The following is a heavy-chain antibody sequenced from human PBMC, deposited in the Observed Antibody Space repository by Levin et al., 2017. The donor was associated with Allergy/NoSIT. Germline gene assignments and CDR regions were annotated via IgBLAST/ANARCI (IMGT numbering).Heavy chain of an antibody. CDR1: GGSISSGGYY. CDR2: IYYSGST. CDR3: ARDTGYSGYDLTMYWYFDR. V-gene: IGHV4-31*03. D-gene: IGHD5-12*01. J-gene: IGHJ2*01. Sequence: SQTLSLPCTVSGGSISSGGYYWSWIRQHPGKGLEWIGYIYYSGSTYYNPSLKSRVTISVDTSKNQFSLKLSSVTAADTAVYYCARDTGYSGYDLTMYWYFDRWGRVTLVTVSS.